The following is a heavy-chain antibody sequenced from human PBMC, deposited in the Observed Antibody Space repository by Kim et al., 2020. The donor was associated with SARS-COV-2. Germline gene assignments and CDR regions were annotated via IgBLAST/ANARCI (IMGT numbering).Heavy chain of an antibody. CDR1: GFTFRSYD. V-gene: IGHV3-23*01. Sequence: GGSLRLSCAASGFTFRSYDMIWVRQAPGRGLEWVSGSVGVVGSTYYAESVKSRFIISRDNSKNTLFLQMYRLRAADTAIYYCAQRGNDYWGQGTLVTVSS. CDR3: AQRGNDY. CDR2: SVGVVGST. J-gene: IGHJ4*02.